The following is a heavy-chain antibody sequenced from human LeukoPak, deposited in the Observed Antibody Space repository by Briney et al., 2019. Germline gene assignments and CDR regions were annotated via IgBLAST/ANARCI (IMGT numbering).Heavy chain of an antibody. V-gene: IGHV1-2*02. D-gene: IGHD2-2*01. Sequence: ASVKVSCKASGYTFTSYYMHWVRQAPGEGLEWMGMINPSGVSTNYAQKFQGRVTMTRDTSISTAYMELSRLRSDDTAIYYCARGIRASCSSTTCRRWDYFDYWGQGTLVTVSS. CDR1: GYTFTSYY. CDR3: ARGIRASCSSTTCRRWDYFDY. J-gene: IGHJ4*02. CDR2: INPSGVST.